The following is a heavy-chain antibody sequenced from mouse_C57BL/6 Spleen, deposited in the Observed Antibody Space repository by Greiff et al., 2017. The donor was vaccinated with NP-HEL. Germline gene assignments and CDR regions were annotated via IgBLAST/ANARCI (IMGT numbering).Heavy chain of an antibody. CDR3: ARGEEWVPFAY. Sequence: EVQLQQSGPELVKPGASVKISCKASGYTFTDYYMNWVKQSHGKSLEWIGDINPNNGGTSYNQKFKGKATLTVDKSSSTAYMELRSLTSEDSAVYYCARGEEWVPFAYWGKGTLVTVSA. V-gene: IGHV1-26*01. CDR2: INPNNGGT. CDR1: GYTFTDYY. J-gene: IGHJ3*01.